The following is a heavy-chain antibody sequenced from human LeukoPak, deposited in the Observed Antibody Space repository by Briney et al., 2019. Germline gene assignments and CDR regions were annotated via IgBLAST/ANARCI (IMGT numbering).Heavy chain of an antibody. V-gene: IGHV3-64*01. CDR2: ISSNGGST. D-gene: IGHD5-12*01. J-gene: IGHJ4*02. Sequence: GGSLRLSCAASGFTFSSYAMHWVRQAPGKGLEYVSAISSNGGSTYYANSVKGRFTISRDNSKNTLYLQMGSPRAEDMAVYYCARDSIQWRGSYYFDYWGQGTLVTVSS. CDR3: ARDSIQWRGSYYFDY. CDR1: GFTFSSYA.